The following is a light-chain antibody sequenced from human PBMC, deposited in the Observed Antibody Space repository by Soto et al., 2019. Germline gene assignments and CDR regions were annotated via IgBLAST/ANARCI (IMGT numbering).Light chain of an antibody. J-gene: IGKJ1*01. CDR1: QSISIW. CDR2: KTS. V-gene: IGKV1-5*03. CDR3: QHYNDYSWT. Sequence: DIYMTQSPSTLSASVGDRVTITCRASQSISIWLAWYQQKPGKAPNLLIYKTSSLETGVPSRFSGSGSGTEFTLTISSLQPDDFATYYCQHYNDYSWTFGQGTKVEVK.